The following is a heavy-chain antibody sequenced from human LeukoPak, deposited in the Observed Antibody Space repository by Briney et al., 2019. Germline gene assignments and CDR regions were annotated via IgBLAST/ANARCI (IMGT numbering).Heavy chain of an antibody. Sequence: SETLSLTCTVSGGSISSYYWSWIRQPAGKGLEWIGRIYTSGSTNYNPSLKSRVTMSVDTSKNQFSLKLSSVTAADTAVYYCVRDGQFYTSRGFDYWGQGILVTVSS. J-gene: IGHJ4*02. CDR2: IYTSGST. CDR1: GGSISSYY. CDR3: VRDGQFYTSRGFDY. D-gene: IGHD6-13*01. V-gene: IGHV4-4*07.